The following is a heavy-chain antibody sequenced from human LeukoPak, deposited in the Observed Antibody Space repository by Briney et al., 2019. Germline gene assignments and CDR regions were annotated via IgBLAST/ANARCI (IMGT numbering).Heavy chain of an antibody. CDR1: GYTFTSYG. CDR2: ISAYNGNA. V-gene: IGHV1-18*01. Sequence: ASVKVSCKASGYTFTSYGISWVRQAPGQGLEWMGWISAYNGNANYAQKLQGRVTMTTDTSTSTAYMELRSLRSDDTAVYYCARDHLVDWLLYYWGQGTLVTVSS. D-gene: IGHD3-9*01. CDR3: ARDHLVDWLLYY. J-gene: IGHJ4*02.